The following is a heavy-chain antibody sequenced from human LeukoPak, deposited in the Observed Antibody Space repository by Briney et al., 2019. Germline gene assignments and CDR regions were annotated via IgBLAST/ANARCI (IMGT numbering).Heavy chain of an antibody. Sequence: ASVKVSCKASGYTFTSYGISWVRQAPGQGLEWMGWISAYNGNTNYTQKLQGRVTMTTDTSTSTAYMELRSLRSDDTAVYYCARDGAIVVVVEDAFDIWGQGTMVTVSS. J-gene: IGHJ3*02. D-gene: IGHD2-2*01. CDR1: GYTFTSYG. V-gene: IGHV1-18*01. CDR2: ISAYNGNT. CDR3: ARDGAIVVVVEDAFDI.